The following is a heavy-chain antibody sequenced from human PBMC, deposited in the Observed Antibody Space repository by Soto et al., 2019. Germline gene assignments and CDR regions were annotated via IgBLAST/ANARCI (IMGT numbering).Heavy chain of an antibody. CDR1: GGSFSGYY. V-gene: IGHV4-34*01. Sequence: QVHLQQWGAGLLKPSETLSLTCAVYGGSFSGYYWSWIRQPPGKGLEWIGEINHSGSTNFNPSLRSRVSISVETSKKQFSLKLSSVTAADTAVYYCAADLKTTVTAYWYFDLWGRGTLVTVSS. D-gene: IGHD4-17*01. J-gene: IGHJ2*01. CDR2: INHSGST. CDR3: AADLKTTVTAYWYFDL.